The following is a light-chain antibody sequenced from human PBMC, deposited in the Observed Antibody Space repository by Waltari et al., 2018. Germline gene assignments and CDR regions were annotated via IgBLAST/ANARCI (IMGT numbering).Light chain of an antibody. CDR1: QSVSSY. Sequence: EIVLTQSPATLSLSPGERATLSCRASQSVSSYLALYQQKPGQAPRLLIYAASTRATGIPARFSGSGSGTDFTLTISSLEPEDFAVYYCQQRSNWPRTFGQGTKVEIK. J-gene: IGKJ1*01. CDR2: AAS. V-gene: IGKV3-11*01. CDR3: QQRSNWPRT.